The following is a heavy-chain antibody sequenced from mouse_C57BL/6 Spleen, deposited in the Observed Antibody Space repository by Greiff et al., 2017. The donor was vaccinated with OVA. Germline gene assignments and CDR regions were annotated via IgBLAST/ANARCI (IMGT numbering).Heavy chain of an antibody. D-gene: IGHD2-4*01. Sequence: QVQLKESGAELVRPGTSVKVSCKASGYAFTNYLIEWVKQRPGQGLEWIGVINPGSGGTNYNEKFKGKATLTADKSSSTAYMQLSSLTSEDSAVYFCARSHYYDYDGGDYLDDWGKGTTLTVSS. CDR3: ARSHYYDYDGGDYLDD. V-gene: IGHV1-54*01. CDR2: INPGSGGT. J-gene: IGHJ2*01. CDR1: GYAFTNYL.